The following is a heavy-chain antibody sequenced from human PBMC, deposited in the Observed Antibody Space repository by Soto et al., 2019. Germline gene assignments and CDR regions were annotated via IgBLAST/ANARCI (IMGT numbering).Heavy chain of an antibody. J-gene: IGHJ6*02. CDR3: ARAYDFWSDYYYYGMDV. CDR1: GGSISSGGYY. CDR2: IYYSGST. D-gene: IGHD3-3*01. V-gene: IGHV4-31*03. Sequence: SETLSLTCTVSGGSISSGGYYWSWIRQHPGKGLEWIGYIYYSGSTYYNPSLKSRVTISVDTSKNQFSLKLSSVTAADTAVYYCARAYDFWSDYYYYGMDVWGQGTTVTVSS.